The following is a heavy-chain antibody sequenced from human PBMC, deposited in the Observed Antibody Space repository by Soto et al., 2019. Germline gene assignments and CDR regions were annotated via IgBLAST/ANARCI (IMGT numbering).Heavy chain of an antibody. Sequence: QVQLQESGPGLVKPSETLSLTCTVSGGSINFYYWSWIRQPAGKGLEWIGRIYTSGSANYNPSLKSRVTTSVDTSKNQLSLKLRSVTAADSAIYYCTRDRSEGSGRYFWVDSWGQGILVTVSS. CDR1: GGSINFYY. J-gene: IGHJ4*02. CDR2: IYTSGSA. V-gene: IGHV4-4*07. D-gene: IGHD1-26*01. CDR3: TRDRSEGSGRYFWVDS.